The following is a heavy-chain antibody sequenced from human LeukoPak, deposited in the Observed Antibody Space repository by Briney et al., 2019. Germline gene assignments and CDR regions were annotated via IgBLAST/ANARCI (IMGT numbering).Heavy chain of an antibody. CDR2: VVGNGDTT. CDR3: ARERAFYYDY. Sequence: GGSLRLSCAASGFTFTTYTIHWVRQAPGKGLEYVSAVVGNGDTTYYANSVKGRFTISRDNSKNTVYLQMGSLRAEDTAVYYCARERAFYYDYWGQGALVTVSS. CDR1: GFTFTTYT. V-gene: IGHV3-64*01. J-gene: IGHJ4*02.